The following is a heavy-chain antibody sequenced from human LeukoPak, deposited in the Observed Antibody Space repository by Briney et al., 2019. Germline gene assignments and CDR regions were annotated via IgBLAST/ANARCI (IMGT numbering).Heavy chain of an antibody. Sequence: ASVKVSCKASGYTFTSYGISWVQQAPGQGLEWMGWISAYNGNTNYAQKLQGRVTMTTDTSTSTAYMELRSLRSDDTAVYYCARVLWELLPDYYYYMDVWGKGTTVTVSS. J-gene: IGHJ6*03. CDR3: ARVLWELLPDYYYYMDV. CDR2: ISAYNGNT. CDR1: GYTFTSYG. D-gene: IGHD1-26*01. V-gene: IGHV1-18*01.